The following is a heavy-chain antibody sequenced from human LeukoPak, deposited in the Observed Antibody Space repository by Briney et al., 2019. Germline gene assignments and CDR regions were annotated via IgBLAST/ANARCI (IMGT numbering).Heavy chain of an antibody. CDR2: ISSSSSYI. V-gene: IGHV3-21*01. CDR1: GFTFSSYS. Sequence: GGSLRLSCAASGFTFSSYSMNWVRQAPGKGLEWVSSISSSSSYIYYADSVKGRFTISRDNAKNSLYLQMNSLRAEDTAVYYCARFSGYEARSLYLSSRWLDYYYYGMDVWGQGTTVTVSS. CDR3: ARFSGYEARSLYLSSRWLDYYYYGMDV. J-gene: IGHJ6*02. D-gene: IGHD5-12*01.